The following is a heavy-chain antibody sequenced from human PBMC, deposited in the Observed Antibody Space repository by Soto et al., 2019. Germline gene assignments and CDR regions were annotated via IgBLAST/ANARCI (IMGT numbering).Heavy chain of an antibody. D-gene: IGHD6-19*01. J-gene: IGHJ5*02. V-gene: IGHV1-69*04. CDR3: AREGGAAVPGWFDP. Sequence: SVKVSCKASGGTFSSYTISWVRQAPGQGLEWMGRIIPILGIANYAQKFQGRVTITADKSTSTAYMELSSLRSEDTAVYYCAREGGAAVPGWFDPWGQGTLVTVSS. CDR1: GGTFSSYT. CDR2: IIPILGIA.